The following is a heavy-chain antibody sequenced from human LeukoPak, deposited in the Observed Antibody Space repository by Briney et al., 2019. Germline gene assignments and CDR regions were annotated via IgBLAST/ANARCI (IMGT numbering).Heavy chain of an antibody. J-gene: IGHJ4*02. V-gene: IGHV1-46*01. CDR1: GYTFTNYY. D-gene: IGHD3-9*01. Sequence: GASVKVSCKASGYTFTNYYIHWVRQAPGQGLEWVGIINPSDTNTNYAKKFQGRVTMTRDTSTSTVYMELSSLRSEDTAVYYCARGYDLLTGYYDFEYWGQGTLVTVSS. CDR2: INPSDTNT. CDR3: ARGYDLLTGYYDFEY.